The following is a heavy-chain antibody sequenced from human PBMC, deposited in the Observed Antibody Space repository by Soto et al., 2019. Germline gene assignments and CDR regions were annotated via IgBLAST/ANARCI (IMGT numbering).Heavy chain of an antibody. D-gene: IGHD3-10*01. CDR3: ARDRMVRGVDY. V-gene: IGHV4-30-4*01. CDR1: GGSISSGDYY. Sequence: SETLSLTCTVSGGSISSGDYYWSWIRQPPGKGLEWIGYIYYSGSTYYNPSLKSRVTISVDTSKNQFSLKLSSVTAADTAVYYCARDRMVRGVDYWGQGTLVTVSS. J-gene: IGHJ4*02. CDR2: IYYSGST.